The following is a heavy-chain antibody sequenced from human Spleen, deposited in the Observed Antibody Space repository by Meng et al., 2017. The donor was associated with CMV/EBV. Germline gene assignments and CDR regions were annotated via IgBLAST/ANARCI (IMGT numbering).Heavy chain of an antibody. CDR3: ARGNAYTSSSPQGY. D-gene: IGHD6-6*01. V-gene: IGHV3-21*01. CDR2: ISNSGSSSYI. CDR1: GFTFGSHS. J-gene: IGHJ4*02. Sequence: GESLKISCAASGFTFGSHSMNWVRQAPGKGLEWVSSISNSGSSSYIYYADSVKGRFTISRDNAKNSLYLQMDSLRAEDTAIYYCARGNAYTSSSPQGYWGQGALVTVSS.